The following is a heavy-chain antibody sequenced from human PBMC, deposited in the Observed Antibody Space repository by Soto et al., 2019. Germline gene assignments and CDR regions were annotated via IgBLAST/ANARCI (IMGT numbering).Heavy chain of an antibody. V-gene: IGHV2-5*02. J-gene: IGHJ4*02. CDR2: IYWDDDK. Sequence: QITLKESGPTLVKPTQTLTLTCAFSGFSLSTSGVGVGWIRQSPGKALEWLAVIYWDDDKSYSQSLKSRLSITKDTSKNQVVLTMTNMDPVDTATYYCAHKGPEDWPLDYWGQGTLVTVSS. D-gene: IGHD3-9*01. CDR3: AHKGPEDWPLDY. CDR1: GFSLSTSGVG.